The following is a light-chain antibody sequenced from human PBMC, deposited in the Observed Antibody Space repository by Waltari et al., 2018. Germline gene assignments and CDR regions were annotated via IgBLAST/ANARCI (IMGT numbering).Light chain of an antibody. CDR2: YAS. J-gene: IGLJ2*01. Sequence: SYVVTQSPSVSVAPGETARITCGGDNIGSKSVHWYQQRPGQAPVLVISYASDRPSGIPERFSGSNSGNTATLTISWVEADDEADYYCLVWHSTTDHHGVFGGGTKLTVL. V-gene: IGLV3-21*04. CDR3: LVWHSTTDHHGV. CDR1: NIGSKS.